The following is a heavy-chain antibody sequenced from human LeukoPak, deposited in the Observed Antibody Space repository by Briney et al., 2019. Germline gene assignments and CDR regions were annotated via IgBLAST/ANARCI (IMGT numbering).Heavy chain of an antibody. Sequence: GGSLRLSCAASGFTFSSYWMSWVRQAPGKGLEWVSAISGSGGSTYYADSVKGRFTISRDNSKNTLYLQMNSLRAEDTAVYYCAKDSSGYYVGFQDYWGQGTLVTVSS. CDR3: AKDSSGYYVGFQDY. D-gene: IGHD3-22*01. CDR2: ISGSGGST. J-gene: IGHJ4*02. V-gene: IGHV3-23*01. CDR1: GFTFSSYW.